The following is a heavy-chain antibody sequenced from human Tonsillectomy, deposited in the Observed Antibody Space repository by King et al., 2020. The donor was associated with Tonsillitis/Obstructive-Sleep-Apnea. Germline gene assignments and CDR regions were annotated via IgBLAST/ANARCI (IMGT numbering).Heavy chain of an antibody. J-gene: IGHJ3*02. V-gene: IGHV3-48*03. CDR3: GRDNRPGTTLEAFDI. D-gene: IGHD1-1*01. Sequence: VQLVESGGGLVQPGGSLRLSCAASGFTFSSYEMNWVRQAPGKGLEWVSYISSSGSTIYYADSVKGRVTISRDNAKDSLYLQMNSLRAEDTDVYYCGRDNRPGTTLEAFDIWGQVTLVTVSS. CDR1: GFTFSSYE. CDR2: ISSSGSTI.